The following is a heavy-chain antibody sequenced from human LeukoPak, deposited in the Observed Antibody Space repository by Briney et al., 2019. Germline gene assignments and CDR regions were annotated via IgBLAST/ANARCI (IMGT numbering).Heavy chain of an antibody. CDR3: ARSSPNYDFWTYYFDY. V-gene: IGHV3-11*01. CDR2: ISSSGSTI. Sequence: PGGSLRLSCAASGFTFSDYYMSWIRQAPGKGLEWVSYISSSGSTIYYADSVKGRFTISRDNSKNTLYLQMNSLRAEDTAVYYCARSSPNYDFWTYYFDYWGQGTLVTVSS. J-gene: IGHJ4*02. CDR1: GFTFSDYY. D-gene: IGHD3-3*01.